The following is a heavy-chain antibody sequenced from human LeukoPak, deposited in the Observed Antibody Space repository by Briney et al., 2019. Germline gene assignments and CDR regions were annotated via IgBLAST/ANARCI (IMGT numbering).Heavy chain of an antibody. CDR3: ARQNHYYYYMDV. V-gene: IGHV5-51*01. Sequence: GESLKISCKASGYVFIRHWIGWVRQVPGKGLEWMGVIHPEDSYSRYNAAFQGQATLSVDESTSTAYLQLSSLKAWDTAIYYCARQNHYYYYMDVWGRGTTVTVSS. CDR2: IHPEDSYS. CDR1: GYVFIRHW. J-gene: IGHJ6*03.